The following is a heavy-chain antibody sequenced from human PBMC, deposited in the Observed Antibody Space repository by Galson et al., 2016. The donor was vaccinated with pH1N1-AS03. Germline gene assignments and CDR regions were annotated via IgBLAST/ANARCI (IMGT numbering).Heavy chain of an antibody. Sequence: CLRLSCAAFGFTFSYYSMSWVRQAPGKGLEWVSYISSRGDSLDYADSVKGRFSISRENAKESLYLQMNRLRDDETGVYYCARSVTTGDFDSWGQGTLVTVSS. CDR2: ISSRGDSL. CDR1: GFTFSYYS. J-gene: IGHJ4*02. D-gene: IGHD1-1*01. CDR3: ARSVTTGDFDS. V-gene: IGHV3-48*02.